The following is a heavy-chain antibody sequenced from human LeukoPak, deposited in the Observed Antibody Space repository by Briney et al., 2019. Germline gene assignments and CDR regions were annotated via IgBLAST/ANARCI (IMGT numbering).Heavy chain of an antibody. Sequence: GGSLRLSCAASGFIFSSYSMNWVRQVPGKGLEWVSSISATSTYIYYADSVKGRFTISRDNAKNSLYLQMNSLRAEDTAVYYCAKRGTRYWGQGTLVTVSS. CDR2: ISATSTYI. CDR3: AKRGTRY. V-gene: IGHV3-21*01. J-gene: IGHJ4*02. D-gene: IGHD1-1*01. CDR1: GFIFSSYS.